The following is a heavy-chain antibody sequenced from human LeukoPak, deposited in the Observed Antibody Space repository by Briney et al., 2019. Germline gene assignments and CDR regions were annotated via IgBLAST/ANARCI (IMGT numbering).Heavy chain of an antibody. CDR1: GGSINSYY. V-gene: IGHV4-59*08. CDR3: ARQPRAMGSYYFDY. D-gene: IGHD5-18*01. CDR2: IYYSGST. Sequence: SETLSLTCSVSGGSINSYYWSWIRQPPGKGLEWIGYIYYSGSTEYNPSLKSRVTISVDTSENQFSLKLSSVTAADTAVYYCARQPRAMGSYYFDYWSQGTLVTVSS. J-gene: IGHJ4*02.